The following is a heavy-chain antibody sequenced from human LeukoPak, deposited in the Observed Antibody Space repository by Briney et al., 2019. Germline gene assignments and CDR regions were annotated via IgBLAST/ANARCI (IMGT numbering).Heavy chain of an antibody. CDR1: GSTFSDYY. CDR3: ARDPGYYDSSGYFDY. CDR2: ISSSGSTI. J-gene: IGHJ4*02. Sequence: PGGSLRLSCAASGSTFSDYYMSWIRQAPGKGLEWVSYISSSGSTIYYADSVKGRFTISRDNAKNSLYLQMNSLRAEDTAVYYCARDPGYYDSSGYFDYWGQGTLVTVSS. V-gene: IGHV3-11*01. D-gene: IGHD3-22*01.